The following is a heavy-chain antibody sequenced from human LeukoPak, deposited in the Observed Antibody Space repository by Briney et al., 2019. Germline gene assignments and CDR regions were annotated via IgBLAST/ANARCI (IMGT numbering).Heavy chain of an antibody. D-gene: IGHD1-14*01. CDR2: IATAGTT. CDR1: GFTFSRYA. CDR3: ARDRGRNSFDY. Sequence: PGGSLRLSCVGSGFTFSRYAMNWVRQAPGMGLEWVSLIATAGTTHYADSVKGRFTISRDNAKNSLYLQLTSLRAEDTALYYCARDRGRNSFDYWGQGTLVSVSS. V-gene: IGHV3-23*01. J-gene: IGHJ4*02.